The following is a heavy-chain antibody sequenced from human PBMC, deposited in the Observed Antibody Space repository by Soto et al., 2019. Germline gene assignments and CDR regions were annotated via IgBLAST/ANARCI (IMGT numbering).Heavy chain of an antibody. CDR1: GFSLSTSGVA. D-gene: IGHD3-10*01. CDR2: IYWDDDK. V-gene: IGHV2-5*02. CDR3: AHRRGYYGSGSYSGMFWFDP. Sequence: QITLKESGPTLVKPTQTLTLTCTFSGFSLSTSGVAVGWIRQPPGKALEWLALIYWDDDKRYSPSLKSRLTITKDTSKNPVVLTMTNMEPVDTATYYCAHRRGYYGSGSYSGMFWFDPWGQGTLVTVSS. J-gene: IGHJ5*02.